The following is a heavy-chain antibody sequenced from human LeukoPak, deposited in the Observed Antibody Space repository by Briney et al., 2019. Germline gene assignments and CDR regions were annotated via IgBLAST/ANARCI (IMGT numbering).Heavy chain of an antibody. CDR2: IYYSGTT. CDR1: GGSISSYY. V-gene: IGHV4-59*01. D-gene: IGHD6-19*01. J-gene: IGHJ4*02. CDR3: ARGTSSGWYGFDS. Sequence: PSETLSLTCTVSGGSISSYYWSWIRQPPGKVLEWIGYIYYSGTTNYNPSLKSRVTISVDTSKNQFSLNLNSVTAAETAVYYCARGTSSGWYGFDSWGQGTLVTVSS.